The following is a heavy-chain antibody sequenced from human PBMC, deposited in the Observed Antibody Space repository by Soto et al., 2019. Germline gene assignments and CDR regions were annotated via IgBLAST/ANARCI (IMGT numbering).Heavy chain of an antibody. Sequence: SETLSLTCAVYGGSFSGYYGSWIRQPPGEGLEWIGEINHSGSTNYNPSLKSRVTISVDTSKNQFSLKLSSVTAADTAVYYCARRDSSSSDYYYYMDVWGKGTTVTVSS. V-gene: IGHV4-34*01. D-gene: IGHD6-6*01. J-gene: IGHJ6*03. CDR1: GGSFSGYY. CDR3: ARRDSSSSDYYYYMDV. CDR2: INHSGST.